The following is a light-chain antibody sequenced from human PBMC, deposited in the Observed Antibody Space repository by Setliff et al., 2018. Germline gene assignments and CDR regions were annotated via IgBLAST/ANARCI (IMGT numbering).Light chain of an antibody. Sequence: QSVLTQPPSASGTPGQRVTISCSGSSSNIGSNYVYWYQQFPGTAPKLLILRNNQRPSGVPDRFSGSKSGTSASLAIXGLRSEDEADYSCAAWDDSLSGPVFGGGTKVTVL. CDR1: SSNIGSNY. V-gene: IGLV1-47*01. CDR2: RNN. CDR3: AAWDDSLSGPV. J-gene: IGLJ2*01.